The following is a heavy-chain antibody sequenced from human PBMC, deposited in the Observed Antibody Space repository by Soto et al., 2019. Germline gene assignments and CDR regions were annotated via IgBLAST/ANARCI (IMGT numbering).Heavy chain of an antibody. J-gene: IGHJ3*02. D-gene: IGHD3-22*01. CDR1: GGTFSSYA. V-gene: IGHV1-69*13. CDR3: ARDPSYYYDSSGYPGYAFDI. CDR2: IIPIFGTA. Sequence: SVKVSCKASGGTFSSYAISWVRQAPGQGLEWMGGIIPIFGTANYAQKFQGRVTITADESTSTAYMELSSLRPEDTAVYYCARDPSYYYDSSGYPGYAFDIWGQGTMVTVSS.